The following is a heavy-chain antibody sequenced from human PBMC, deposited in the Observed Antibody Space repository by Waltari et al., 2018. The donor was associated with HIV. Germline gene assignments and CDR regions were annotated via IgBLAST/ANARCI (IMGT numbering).Heavy chain of an antibody. CDR2: LYTDGTT. D-gene: IGHD6-13*01. CDR1: GFLVSNSF. J-gene: IGHJ4*02. CDR3: ARHLGTAAGPFDY. V-gene: IGHV3-53*01. Sequence: GWSLRLSCATSGFLVSNSFMSWIRQAPGKGLEWVSVLYTDGTTYYADSVKGRFTISRDNAKNTLYFQMNNLRGEDTAVYYCARHLGTAAGPFDYWGQGTLVTVSS.